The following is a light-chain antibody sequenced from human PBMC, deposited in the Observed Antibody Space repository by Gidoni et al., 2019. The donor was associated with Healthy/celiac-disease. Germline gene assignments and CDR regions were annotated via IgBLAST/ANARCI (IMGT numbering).Light chain of an antibody. J-gene: IGKJ1*01. CDR2: VAS. CDR1: QSGSSSY. Sequence: EIVLTQSLGPLSLSPGERATLFCRASQSGSSSYLAWSQQKPGQAPRRLIYVASSRATGIPDRFSDSGSGTDFTLTIRRLEPEDFAVYYCQQYGSSPWTFGQGTKVEIK. V-gene: IGKV3-20*01. CDR3: QQYGSSPWT.